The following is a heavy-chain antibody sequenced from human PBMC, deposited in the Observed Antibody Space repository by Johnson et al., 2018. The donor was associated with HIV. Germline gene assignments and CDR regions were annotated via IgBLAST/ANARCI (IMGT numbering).Heavy chain of an antibody. CDR3: ARSKDCSGGSCPDAFDI. V-gene: IGHV3-66*01. CDR1: GFTVSSNY. J-gene: IGHJ3*02. CDR2: IYGGGST. Sequence: VQLVESGGGVVQPGRSLRLSCAASGFTVSSNYMSWVRQAPGKGLEWVSVIYGGGSTYYADSVKGRFTISRDNSKNTLFLQMNSLRAEDTAVYYCARSKDCSGGSCPDAFDIWGQGTMLIVSS. D-gene: IGHD2-15*01.